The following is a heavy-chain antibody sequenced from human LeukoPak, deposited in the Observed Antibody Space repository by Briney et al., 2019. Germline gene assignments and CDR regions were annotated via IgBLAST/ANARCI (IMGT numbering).Heavy chain of an antibody. CDR3: ATARGYYDSSGYPYFDY. CDR2: ISSSSSYI. CDR1: GFTFSSYS. Sequence: PGGSLRPSCAASGFTFSSYSMNWVRQAPGKGLEWVSSISSSSSYIYYADSVKGRFTISRDNAKNSLYLQMNSLRVEDTAVYYCATARGYYDSSGYPYFDYWGQGTLVTVSS. J-gene: IGHJ4*02. D-gene: IGHD3-22*01. V-gene: IGHV3-21*01.